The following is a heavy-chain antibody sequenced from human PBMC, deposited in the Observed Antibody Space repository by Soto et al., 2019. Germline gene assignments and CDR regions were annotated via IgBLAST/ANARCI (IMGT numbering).Heavy chain of an antibody. CDR2: ISSSGTYI. Sequence: PGGSLRLSCAASGFMFSNYSMNWVRQAPGKGLEWVSSISSSGTYIYYADSVKGRFTISRDDAKNSLYLQMNSLRAEDTAEYYCARAGIGYCSSTSCYRARYGMDVWGQGTMVTVS. V-gene: IGHV3-21*01. D-gene: IGHD2-2*01. CDR1: GFMFSNYS. CDR3: ARAGIGYCSSTSCYRARYGMDV. J-gene: IGHJ6*02.